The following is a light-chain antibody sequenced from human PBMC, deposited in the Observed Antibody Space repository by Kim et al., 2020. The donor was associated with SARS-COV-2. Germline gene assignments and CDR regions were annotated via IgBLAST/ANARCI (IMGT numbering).Light chain of an antibody. Sequence: SPGQTARITCSGDALPKQYAYWYQQKPGQAPVLVIYKDSERPSGIPERFSSSSSGTTVTLTISGVQAEDEADYYCPSADSSGTYYVFGTGTKVTVL. CDR3: PSADSSGTYYV. CDR1: ALPKQY. J-gene: IGLJ1*01. CDR2: KDS. V-gene: IGLV3-25*03.